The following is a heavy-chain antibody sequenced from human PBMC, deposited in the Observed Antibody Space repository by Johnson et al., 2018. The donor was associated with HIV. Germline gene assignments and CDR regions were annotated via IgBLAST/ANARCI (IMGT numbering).Heavy chain of an antibody. Sequence: VQLVESGGNVERPGGSLRLSCAASGFTFDEYGMSWVRQAPGKGLEWVSGINWNGGNTANADFVKGRFTISRDNVKNSLYLEMNSLRAEDTALYYCARAMYYYDFSGYRIRPRAFDIWAQGTMVTVSS. CDR1: GFTFDEYG. J-gene: IGHJ3*02. V-gene: IGHV3-20*04. D-gene: IGHD3-22*01. CDR2: INWNGGNT. CDR3: ARAMYYYDFSGYRIRPRAFDI.